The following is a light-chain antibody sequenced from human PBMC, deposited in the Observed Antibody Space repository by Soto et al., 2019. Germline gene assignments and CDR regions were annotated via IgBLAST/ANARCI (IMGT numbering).Light chain of an antibody. CDR2: DAS. V-gene: IGKV1-33*01. Sequence: IRKSHFQSTLLALVGDRVTVTCQASQDISNRLNWYQQKPGKAPKLLIYDASNLETGVPSRFSGSRSGTEFKVIISSLQPEDVATYYCQQYDNLPMTFAQGTRLEIK. CDR3: QQYDNLPMT. J-gene: IGKJ5*01. CDR1: QDISNR.